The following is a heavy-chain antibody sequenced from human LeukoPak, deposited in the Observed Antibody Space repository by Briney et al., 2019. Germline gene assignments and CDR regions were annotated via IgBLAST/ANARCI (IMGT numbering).Heavy chain of an antibody. CDR2: IYYSGST. J-gene: IGHJ4*02. V-gene: IGHV4-59*12. Sequence: SETLSLTCTVSGGSISSYYWSWIRQPPGKGLEWIGYIYYSGSTNYNPSLKSRVTISVDTSKNQFSLKLSSVTAADTAVYYCARGKCTNGVCYIFFDYWGQGTLVTVSS. CDR3: ARGKCTNGVCYIFFDY. CDR1: GGSISSYY. D-gene: IGHD2-8*01.